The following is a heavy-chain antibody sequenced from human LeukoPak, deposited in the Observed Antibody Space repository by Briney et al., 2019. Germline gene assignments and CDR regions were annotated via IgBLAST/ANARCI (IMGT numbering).Heavy chain of an antibody. V-gene: IGHV1-18*01. CDR3: ATSIAARHYYYGIDV. Sequence: ASVKVSCKASGYTFTSYGISWVRQAPGQGLEWMGWISAYNGNTNYAQKLQGRVTMTTDTSTSTAYMELRSLRSDDTAVYYCATSIAARHYYYGIDVWGQGTTVTVSS. CDR1: GYTFTSYG. CDR2: ISAYNGNT. J-gene: IGHJ6*02. D-gene: IGHD6-6*01.